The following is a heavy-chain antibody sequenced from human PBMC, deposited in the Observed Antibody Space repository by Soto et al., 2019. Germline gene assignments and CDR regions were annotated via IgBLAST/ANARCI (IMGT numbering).Heavy chain of an antibody. CDR3: ARTKYSPSRFDY. CDR2: IFNNGRT. CDR1: GASISGTDYY. J-gene: IGHJ4*02. V-gene: IGHV4-39*01. Sequence: SETLSLTCAVSGASISGTDYYWGWIRQPPGKGLEWVGSIFNNGRTYYNSSLESRATISVDTSKTQLSLKLTSVTAADTAVYYCARTKYSPSRFDYWGQGTLVTVSS. D-gene: IGHD5-12*01.